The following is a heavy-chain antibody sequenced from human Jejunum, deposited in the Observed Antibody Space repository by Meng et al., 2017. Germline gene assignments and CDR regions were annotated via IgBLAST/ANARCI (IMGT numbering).Heavy chain of an antibody. Sequence: GESLKISCAASGFTFSSHWMSWVRQAPGKGLEWVANIKEDGSEKYHVDSVKGRFSISRDNAKSSLFLQMNSLRAEDTAVYYCARDRGYQNGFGYYFAGRFDPWGQGTLVTVSS. CDR1: GFTFSSHW. CDR2: IKEDGSEK. CDR3: ARDRGYQNGFGYYFAGRFDP. D-gene: IGHD3-3*01. J-gene: IGHJ5*02. V-gene: IGHV3-7*01.